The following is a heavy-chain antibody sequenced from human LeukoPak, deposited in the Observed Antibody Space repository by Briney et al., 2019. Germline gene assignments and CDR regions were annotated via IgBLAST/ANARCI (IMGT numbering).Heavy chain of an antibody. CDR1: GFTFDDYG. CDR2: INWNGGSI. V-gene: IGHV3-20*04. Sequence: GGSLRLSCAASGFTFDDYGMSWVRHAPGKGLEWVSGINWNGGSIGYADSVKGRFTISRDNAKNSLYLQMNSLRAEDTALYYCARALPLDLDAFDIWGQGTMVTVSS. J-gene: IGHJ3*02. CDR3: ARALPLDLDAFDI.